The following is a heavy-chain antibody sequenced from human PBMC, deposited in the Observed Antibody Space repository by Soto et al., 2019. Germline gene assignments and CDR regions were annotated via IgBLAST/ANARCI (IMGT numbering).Heavy chain of an antibody. D-gene: IGHD3-16*01. Sequence: SSETLSLTCTVSGVSSTSFYWSWIRQSPGKGLEWIGYIFDNGDVKYNPSLMSRLTISIDMSKNEFSLRLKSVTAADTAMYYCARGWGSKWYYFDSWGEGTLVTVSS. CDR1: GVSSTSFY. CDR3: ARGWGSKWYYFDS. CDR2: IFDNGDV. V-gene: IGHV4-59*01. J-gene: IGHJ4*02.